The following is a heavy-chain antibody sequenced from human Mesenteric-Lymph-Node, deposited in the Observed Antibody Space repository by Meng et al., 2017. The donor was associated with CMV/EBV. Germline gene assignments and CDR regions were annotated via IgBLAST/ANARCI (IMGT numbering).Heavy chain of an antibody. CDR2: IRYDGSNK. Sequence: GESLKISCAASGFTFSSYGMHWVRQAPGKGLEWVAFIRYDGSNKYYADSVKGRFTISRDNSKNTLYLQMNSLRAEDTAVYYCARDWGIAVAGGFDYWGQGTLVTVSS. J-gene: IGHJ4*02. CDR3: ARDWGIAVAGGFDY. D-gene: IGHD6-19*01. CDR1: GFTFSSYG. V-gene: IGHV3-30*02.